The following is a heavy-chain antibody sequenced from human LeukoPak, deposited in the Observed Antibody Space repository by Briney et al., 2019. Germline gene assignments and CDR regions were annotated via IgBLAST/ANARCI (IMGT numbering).Heavy chain of an antibody. CDR3: ARGGYSYADY. CDR2: ISSNGGST. D-gene: IGHD5-18*01. J-gene: IGHJ4*02. CDR1: GFSFSSYT. V-gene: IGHV3-64*01. Sequence: GGSLRLSCAASGFSFSSYTMNWVRQAPGKGLEYVSAISSNGGSTYYANSVKGRFTISRDNSKNTLYLQMGSLRAEDMAVYYCARGGYSYADYWGQGTLVTVSS.